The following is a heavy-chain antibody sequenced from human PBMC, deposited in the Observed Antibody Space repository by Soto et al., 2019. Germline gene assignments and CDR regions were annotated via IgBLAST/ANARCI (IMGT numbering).Heavy chain of an antibody. CDR1: GFSFSDYS. CDR3: AKGRSYYYYYGVDV. V-gene: IGHV3-23*01. Sequence: PGGSLRLSCVASGFSFSDYSMNWVRQAPGKGLEWISFIDSGGSTYYADSVKGRFTISRDNSKSTLYLQMNSLRAEDTALYYCAKGRSYYYYYGVDVWGQGTTVTVSS. J-gene: IGHJ6*02. CDR2: IDSGGST.